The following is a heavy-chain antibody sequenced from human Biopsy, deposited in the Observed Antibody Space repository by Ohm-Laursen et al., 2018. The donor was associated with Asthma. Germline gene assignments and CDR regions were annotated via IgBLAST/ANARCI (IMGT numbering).Heavy chain of an antibody. CDR2: IIPMYGVP. CDR1: GGTFRTYA. V-gene: IGHV1-69*13. J-gene: IGHJ6*02. CDR3: ARVDAIMISGDFYFYSGFDL. Sequence: ASVKVSCNVSGGTFRTYAFNWVRQAPGQGLEWMGGIIPMYGVPKDAQKFQGRVTITADESTSTAYMEMSSLRSEDTAVYYCARVDAIMISGDFYFYSGFDLWGQGTTVRVSS. D-gene: IGHD3-16*01.